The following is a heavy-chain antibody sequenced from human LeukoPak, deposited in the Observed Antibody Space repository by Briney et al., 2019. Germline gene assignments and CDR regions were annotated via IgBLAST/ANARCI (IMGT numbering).Heavy chain of an antibody. Sequence: PGGSLSLSCAASGFTFNNYAMSWVRQAPGKGLEWVSAISGSGGSTYYADPLKGRFTISRDNSKNTLYLQMNSLRAEDTAVYYCARSLYCSGGSCYAGWFDPWGQGTLVTVSS. V-gene: IGHV3-23*01. CDR1: GFTFNNYA. D-gene: IGHD2-15*01. J-gene: IGHJ5*02. CDR3: ARSLYCSGGSCYAGWFDP. CDR2: ISGSGGST.